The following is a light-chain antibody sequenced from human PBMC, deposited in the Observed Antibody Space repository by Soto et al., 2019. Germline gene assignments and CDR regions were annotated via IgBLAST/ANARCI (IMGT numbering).Light chain of an antibody. V-gene: IGKV3-11*01. J-gene: IGKJ5*01. CDR2: DAS. Sequence: EIVLTQSPATLSLSPGERATLSCRASQSVSSYLAWYQQKPGQAPRLLIYDASNRATGIPARFSGSGSGTDFTLTISSLEPEDFAVYYCQQRSKWPPITFGQGTLLEIK. CDR1: QSVSSY. CDR3: QQRSKWPPIT.